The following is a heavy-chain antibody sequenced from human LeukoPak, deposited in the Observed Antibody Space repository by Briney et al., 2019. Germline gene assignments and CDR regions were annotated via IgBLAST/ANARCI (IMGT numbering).Heavy chain of an antibody. CDR3: ARKTWEPPYLFDY. CDR1: GGSFSGYY. D-gene: IGHD1-26*01. CDR2: INHSGST. Sequence: PSETLSLTCAVYGGSFSGYYWSWIRQPPGKGLEWIGEINHSGSTNYNPSLKSRVTISVDTSKNQFSLKLSSVTAADTAVYYCARKTWEPPYLFDYWGQGTLVTVSS. J-gene: IGHJ4*02. V-gene: IGHV4-34*01.